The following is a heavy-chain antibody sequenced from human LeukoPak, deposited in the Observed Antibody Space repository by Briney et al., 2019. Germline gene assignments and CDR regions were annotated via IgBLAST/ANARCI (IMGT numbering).Heavy chain of an antibody. CDR1: GFTFSAYW. V-gene: IGHV3-7*01. CDR3: ARDVGGSLDY. Sequence: PGGSLRLSCAASGFTFSAYWMAWVRQAPGKGLEWVANIKGDESAKHQADPVKGRFTISRDNAQNSVYPHMRSLRGEDTAVYYCARDVGGSLDYWGQGTLVTVSS. J-gene: IGHJ4*02. CDR2: IKGDESAK. D-gene: IGHD1-26*01.